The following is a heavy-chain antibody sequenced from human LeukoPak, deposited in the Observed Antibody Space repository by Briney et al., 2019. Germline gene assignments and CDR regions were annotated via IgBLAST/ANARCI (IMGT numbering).Heavy chain of an antibody. J-gene: IGHJ4*02. Sequence: PSETLSLTCTVSDDSISDYYRGWIRQPPGKGLEWIGYFYNSGRSTYNPSLKSRVTISADTSKNHFSLKLNSVTTADTAVYYCTRGAGWLIDYWGQGILVAVSS. CDR2: FYNSGRS. CDR1: DDSISDYY. CDR3: TRGAGWLIDY. V-gene: IGHV4-59*01. D-gene: IGHD3-16*01.